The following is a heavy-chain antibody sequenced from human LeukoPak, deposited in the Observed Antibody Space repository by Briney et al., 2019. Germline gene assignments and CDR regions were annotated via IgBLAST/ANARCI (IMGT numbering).Heavy chain of an antibody. D-gene: IGHD6-13*01. J-gene: IGHJ3*02. CDR1: GFTFSSYA. CDR3: ARALSSSRGSDAFDI. V-gene: IGHV3-64*01. Sequence: GGSLRLSCAASGFTFSSYAMHWVRQAPGKGLEYVSAISSNGGSTYYANSVKGRFTISRDNSKNTLYLQMGSLRAEDMAVYYCARALSSSRGSDAFDIWGQGTVVTVSS. CDR2: ISSNGGST.